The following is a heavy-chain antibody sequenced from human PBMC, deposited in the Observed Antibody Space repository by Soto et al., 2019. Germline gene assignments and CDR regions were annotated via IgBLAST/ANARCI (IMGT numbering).Heavy chain of an antibody. CDR1: GFPFREFG. Sequence: QMQLVESGGGVVQPGRSLRLSCVASGFPFREFGMHWVRQAPGKGLEWVALISYAGSDYADSVKGRFTISRDDSRDTLFLHMDNLRPDDTGVYYCARRWNYYLDFWGQGRLVAVSA. D-gene: IGHD1-1*01. V-gene: IGHV3-33*05. J-gene: IGHJ4*02. CDR3: ARRWNYYLDF. CDR2: ISYAGSD.